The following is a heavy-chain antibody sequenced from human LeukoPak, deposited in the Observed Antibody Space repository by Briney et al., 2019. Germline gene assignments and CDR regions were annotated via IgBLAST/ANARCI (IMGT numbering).Heavy chain of an antibody. V-gene: IGHV7-4-1*02. CDR3: ARDDYGSGTHLRWFDP. Sequence: ASVKVSCKASGYTFTSYAMNWVRQAPGQGLEWMGWINTNTGNPTYAQGFTGRFVFSLDTSVSTAYLQISSLKAEDTAVYYCARDDYGSGTHLRWFDPWGQGTLVTVSS. J-gene: IGHJ5*02. D-gene: IGHD3-10*01. CDR1: GYTFTSYA. CDR2: INTNTGNP.